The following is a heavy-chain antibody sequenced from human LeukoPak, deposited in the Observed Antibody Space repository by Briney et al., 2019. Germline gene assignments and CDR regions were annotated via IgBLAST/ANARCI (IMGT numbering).Heavy chain of an antibody. CDR3: ARVQLILRFLEWLAPQTPFDY. CDR2: ISAYNGNT. D-gene: IGHD3-3*01. CDR1: GYTFTSYG. V-gene: IGHV1-18*01. J-gene: IGHJ4*02. Sequence: ASVKVSCKASGYTFTSYGISWVRQAPGQGLEWMGWISAYNGNTNYAQKPQGRVTMTTDTSTSTDYMELRSLRSDDTAVYYCARVQLILRFLEWLAPQTPFDYWGQGTLVTVSS.